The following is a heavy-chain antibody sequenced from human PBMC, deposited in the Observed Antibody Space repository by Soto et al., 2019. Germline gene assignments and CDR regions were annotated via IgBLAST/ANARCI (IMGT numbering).Heavy chain of an antibody. CDR1: GFTFRTFS. D-gene: IGHD2-21*02. V-gene: IGHV3-21*01. CDR2: ISSRRSYI. Sequence: EVQLVESGGGLVKPGESLRLSCAASGFTFRTFSMNWVRQAPGKGLEWVSLISSRRSYIYYADSLKGRFTISRDNAKNSLYLEMNNLRAEDTAVYYCARFVSATAINDHWGQGTLVTVSS. CDR3: ARFVSATAINDH. J-gene: IGHJ4*02.